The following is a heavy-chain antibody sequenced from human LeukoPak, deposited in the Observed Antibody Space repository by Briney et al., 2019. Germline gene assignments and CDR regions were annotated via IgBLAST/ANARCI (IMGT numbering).Heavy chain of an antibody. CDR1: GFTFSSYW. Sequence: GGSLRLSCAASGFTFSSYWMSWVRQAPGKGLEWVANIKQDGSEKYYVDSVKGRFTISRDNAKNSLYLQMSSLRAEDTAVYYCARDNDFWSGFDGYDIWGQGTMVTVSS. CDR2: IKQDGSEK. CDR3: ARDNDFWSGFDGYDI. V-gene: IGHV3-7*01. J-gene: IGHJ3*02. D-gene: IGHD3-3*01.